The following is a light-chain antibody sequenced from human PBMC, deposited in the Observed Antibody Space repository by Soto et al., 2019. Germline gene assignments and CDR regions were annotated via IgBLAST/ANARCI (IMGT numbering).Light chain of an antibody. V-gene: IGKV1-33*01. CDR3: QQYDHLPRT. CDR2: DAS. Sequence: DIPMIQSPSSLSASVGDRVTITCQASQEISNYLNWYQQKPGKAPKLLIYDASNFERGVPSRFSGRGSGTDFTFTISSLQTEDFATYYCQQYDHLPRTFGRGTKVEIK. CDR1: QEISNY. J-gene: IGKJ1*01.